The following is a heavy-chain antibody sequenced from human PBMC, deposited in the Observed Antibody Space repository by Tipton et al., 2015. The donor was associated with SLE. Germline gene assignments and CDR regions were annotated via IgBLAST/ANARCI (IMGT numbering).Heavy chain of an antibody. Sequence: TLSLTCTVSGGSISSGSYYWGWIRQPPGKGLEWIGSIYYSGSTYYNPSLKSRVTISVDTSKNQFSLKLSSVTAADTAVYYCARSTIFGVVTNWFDPWGQGTLVTVSS. V-gene: IGHV4-39*07. CDR1: GGSISSGSYY. CDR3: ARSTIFGVVTNWFDP. J-gene: IGHJ5*02. CDR2: IYYSGST. D-gene: IGHD3-3*01.